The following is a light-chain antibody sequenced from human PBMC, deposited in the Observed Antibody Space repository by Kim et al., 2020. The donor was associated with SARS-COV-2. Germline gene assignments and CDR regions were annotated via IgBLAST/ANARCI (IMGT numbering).Light chain of an antibody. J-gene: IGLJ2*01. Sequence: QAVTISCPGTSSDVGGYNYVSWYQQHPGKAPKLMIYEVSKRPSGVPDRFSGSKSGNTASLTVSGLQAEDEADYYCSSYAGSNNLVFGGGTQLTVL. CDR2: EVS. CDR3: SSYAGSNNLV. V-gene: IGLV2-8*01. CDR1: SSDVGGYNY.